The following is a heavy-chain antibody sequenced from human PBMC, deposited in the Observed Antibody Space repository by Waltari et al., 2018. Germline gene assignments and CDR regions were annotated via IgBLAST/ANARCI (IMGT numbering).Heavy chain of an antibody. CDR1: GGSFSGYY. CDR3: ARGGFGLENDAFDI. Sequence: QVQLQQWGAGLLKPSETLSLTCAVYGGSFSGYYWSWIRQPPGKGLEWIGEINHSGSTNYNPSLKSRVTISVDTSKNQFSLKLSSVTAADTAVYYCARGGFGLENDAFDIWGQGTMVTVSS. J-gene: IGHJ3*02. D-gene: IGHD3-16*01. CDR2: INHSGST. V-gene: IGHV4-34*01.